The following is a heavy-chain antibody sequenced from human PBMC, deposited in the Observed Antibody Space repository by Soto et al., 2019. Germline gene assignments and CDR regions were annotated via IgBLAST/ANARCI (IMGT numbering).Heavy chain of an antibody. J-gene: IGHJ6*02. V-gene: IGHV1-69*01. CDR2: IIRIFGTA. CDR3: ARSQGGSSSLDIYYYYYYGMDV. Sequence: QVQLVQSGAEVKKPGSSVKVSCKAPGGTFSSYAISWVRQAPGQGLEWMGGIIRIFGTANYAQKFQGRVTITADESTSTGYMELSSLISEDTAVYYCARSQGGSSSLDIYYYYYYGMDVWGQGTTVTVSS. CDR1: GGTFSSYA. D-gene: IGHD2-15*01.